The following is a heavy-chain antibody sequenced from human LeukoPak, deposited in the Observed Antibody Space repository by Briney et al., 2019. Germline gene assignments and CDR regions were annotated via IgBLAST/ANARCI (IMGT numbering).Heavy chain of an antibody. CDR3: ARDHGDDAFDI. J-gene: IGHJ3*02. V-gene: IGHV1-2*02. CDR1: GYTFTNYY. Sequence: ASVKVSCKASGYTFTNYYIHWVRQAPGQGLEWMGWFNSNRGGTNYAQKFQGRVTMTRDTSISTAYMELRSVRSDDTAVYYCARDHGDDAFDIWGPGTMVTVSS. D-gene: IGHD3-3*01. CDR2: FNSNRGGT.